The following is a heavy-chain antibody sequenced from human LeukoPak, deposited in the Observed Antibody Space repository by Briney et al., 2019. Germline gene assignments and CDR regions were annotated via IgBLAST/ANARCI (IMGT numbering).Heavy chain of an antibody. CDR3: ASRPYGSGSYDHYYYYMDV. J-gene: IGHJ6*03. CDR1: GGSISSYY. CDR2: IYYSGST. V-gene: IGHV4-59*01. D-gene: IGHD3-10*01. Sequence: MSSETLSLTCTVSGGSISSYYWSWIRQPPGKGLEWIGYIYYSGSTNYNPSLKSRVTISVDTSKNQFSLKLSSVTAADTAVYYCASRPYGSGSYDHYYYYMDVWGKGTTVTISS.